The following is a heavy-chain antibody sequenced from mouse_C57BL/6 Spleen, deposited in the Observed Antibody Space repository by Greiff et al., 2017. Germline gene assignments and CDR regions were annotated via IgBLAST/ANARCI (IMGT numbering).Heavy chain of an antibody. J-gene: IGHJ1*03. Sequence: QVQLQQPGAELVMPGASVKLSCKASGYTFTSYWMHWVKQRPGQGLEWIGEIDPSDSYTNYNQKFKGKSTLTVDKSSSTAYMQLSSLTSEDSAVYYCARSLEWYFDVWGTVTTVTVSS. CDR1: GYTFTSYW. CDR3: ARSLEWYFDV. V-gene: IGHV1-69*01. CDR2: IDPSDSYT.